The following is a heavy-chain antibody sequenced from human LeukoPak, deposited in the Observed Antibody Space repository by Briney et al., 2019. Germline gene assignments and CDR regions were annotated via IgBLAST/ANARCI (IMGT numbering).Heavy chain of an antibody. CDR2: ISHDGNTK. CDR1: GFTFSSYG. J-gene: IGHJ4*02. V-gene: IGHV3-30*18. D-gene: IGHD3-9*01. CDR3: AKEILTGYYLDY. Sequence: PGGSLRLSCAASGFTFSSYGMQWVRQAPGKGPEWVAVISHDGNTKYYADSVKGRFTISRDNAKNTLYLQMNSLRAEDTAVYYCAKEILTGYYLDYWGQGTQVTVSS.